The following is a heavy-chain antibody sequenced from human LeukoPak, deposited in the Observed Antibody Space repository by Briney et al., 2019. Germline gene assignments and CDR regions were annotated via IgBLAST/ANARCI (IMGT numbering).Heavy chain of an antibody. CDR2: INPSGGST. CDR1: GYTFTGYY. V-gene: IGHV1-46*01. J-gene: IGHJ4*02. D-gene: IGHD3-22*01. CDR3: ARDGNYDSSGYYFDS. Sequence: ASVKVSCKASGYTFTGYYMHWVRQAPGQGLEWMGIINPSGGSTSYAQKFQGRVTMTRDTSTSTVYMELSSLRSEDTAVYYCARDGNYDSSGYYFDSWGQGTLVTVSS.